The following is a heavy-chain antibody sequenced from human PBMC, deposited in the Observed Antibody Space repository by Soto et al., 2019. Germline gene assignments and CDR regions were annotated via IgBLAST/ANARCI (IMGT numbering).Heavy chain of an antibody. CDR3: VRVGYDSSGYYRPPNFDY. D-gene: IGHD3-22*01. CDR1: GGSISSGGYY. CDR2: IYYSGST. Sequence: PSETLSLTCTVSGGSISSGGYYWSWIRQHPGKGMEWIGYIYYSGSTYYNTSLKSRVTISVDTSKNQFSLKLSSVTAADTAVYYCVRVGYDSSGYYRPPNFDYWGQGTLVTVSS. V-gene: IGHV4-31*03. J-gene: IGHJ4*02.